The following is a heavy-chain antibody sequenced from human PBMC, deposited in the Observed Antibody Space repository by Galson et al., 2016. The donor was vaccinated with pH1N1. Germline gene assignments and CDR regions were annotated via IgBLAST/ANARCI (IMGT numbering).Heavy chain of an antibody. V-gene: IGHV3-74*01. J-gene: IGHJ4*02. Sequence: SLRLSCAASGFTFSSFWMHWVRQVPGKGLVWVSRISTEGSSVSYADFVKGRFTISRDNARSTLYLEMNSLTAEDTALYYCARVRLILPGDPTGYFDLWGQGALVTVSS. CDR2: ISTEGSSV. CDR1: GFTFSSFW. CDR3: ARVRLILPGDPTGYFDL. D-gene: IGHD7-27*01.